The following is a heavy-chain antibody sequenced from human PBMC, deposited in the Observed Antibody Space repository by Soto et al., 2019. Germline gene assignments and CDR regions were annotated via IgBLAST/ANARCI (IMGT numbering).Heavy chain of an antibody. CDR1: GDSVSSSSVT. D-gene: IGHD1-26*01. J-gene: IGHJ5*01. CDR3: VRLIGNSWLDF. V-gene: IGHV6-1*01. CDR2: TYYRSKWYN. Sequence: PSQTLSLTCAISGDSVSSSSVTWSWITQSPSRSLEWLGRTYYRSKWYNDYAESVKSRITINPDTSKNQFSLHLNSVSYEDTAVYYCVRLIGNSWLDFWVQGSLVTVSS.